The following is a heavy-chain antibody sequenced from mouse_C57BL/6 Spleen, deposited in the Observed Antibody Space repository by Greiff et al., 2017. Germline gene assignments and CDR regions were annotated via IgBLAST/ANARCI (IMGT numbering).Heavy chain of an antibody. CDR1: GFTFSSYA. D-gene: IGHD1-1*01. CDR3: TRARITTVVSHAMDY. CDR2: ISSGGDYI. Sequence: EVKVVESGEGLVKPGGSLKLSCAASGFTFSSYAMSWVRQTPEKRLEWVAYISSGGDYIYYADTVKGRFTISRDNARNTLYLQMSSLKSEDTAMYYCTRARITTVVSHAMDYWGQGTSVTVSS. V-gene: IGHV5-9-1*02. J-gene: IGHJ4*01.